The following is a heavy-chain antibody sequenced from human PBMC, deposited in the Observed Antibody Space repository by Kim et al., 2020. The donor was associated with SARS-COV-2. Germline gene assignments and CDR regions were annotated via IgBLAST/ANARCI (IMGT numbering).Heavy chain of an antibody. CDR3: ARDRDAKARFGGMDV. CDR2: ISRYRRHT. D-gene: IGHD3-16*01. CDR1: GFTFSSCD. J-gene: IGHJ6*02. Sequence: GGSLRLSCAASGFTFSSCDMNWVRQTPGKGLEWVSYISRYRRHTYYADSVKGRFTISRDNAKNSLYLQMNSLRAEDTAVYYCARDRDAKARFGGMDVWGQGTTVTV. V-gene: IGHV3-21*01.